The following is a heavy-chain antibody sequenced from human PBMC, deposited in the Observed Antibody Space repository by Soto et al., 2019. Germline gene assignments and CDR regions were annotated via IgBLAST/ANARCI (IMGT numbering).Heavy chain of an antibody. V-gene: IGHV3-21*01. J-gene: IGHJ3*02. CDR2: ISSSSSYI. D-gene: IGHD2-2*01. CDR3: AMIVVVPAASQEDAFDI. CDR1: GFTFSSYS. Sequence: GGSLRLSCAASGFTFSSYSMNWVRQAPGKGLEWVSSISSSSSYIYYADSVKGRFTISRDNAKNSLYLQMNSLRAEDTAVYYCAMIVVVPAASQEDAFDIWGQGTMVTVSS.